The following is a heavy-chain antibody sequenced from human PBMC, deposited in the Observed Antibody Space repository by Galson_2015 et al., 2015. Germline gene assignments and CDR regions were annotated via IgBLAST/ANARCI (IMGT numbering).Heavy chain of an antibody. CDR3: AHRHIYDFWSG. Sequence: PALVTPTQTLTLPCTFSGFSLRTSGVGVGWIRQPPGKALEWLALIYWDDDKRYSPSLKSRLTITKDTSKNQVVLTMTNMDPVDTATYYCAHRHIYDFWSGWGQGTLVTVSS. CDR1: GFSLRTSGVG. J-gene: IGHJ4*02. D-gene: IGHD3-3*01. CDR2: IYWDDDK. V-gene: IGHV2-5*02.